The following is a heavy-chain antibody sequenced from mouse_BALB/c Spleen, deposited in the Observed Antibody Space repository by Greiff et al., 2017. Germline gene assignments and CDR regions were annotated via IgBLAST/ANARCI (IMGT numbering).Heavy chain of an antibody. J-gene: IGHJ4*01. CDR2: IWAGGST. CDR3: AIFITTAGYYAMDY. D-gene: IGHD1-2*01. Sequence: VQLKESGPGLVAPSQSLSITCTVSGFSLTSYGVHWVRQPPGKGLEWLGVIWAGGSTNYNSALMSRLSISKDNSKSQVFLKMNSLQTDDTAMYYCAIFITTAGYYAMDYWGQGTSVTVSS. V-gene: IGHV2-9*02. CDR1: GFSLTSYG.